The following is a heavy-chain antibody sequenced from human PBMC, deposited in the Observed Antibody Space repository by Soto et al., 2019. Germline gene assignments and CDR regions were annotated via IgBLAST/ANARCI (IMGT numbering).Heavy chain of an antibody. V-gene: IGHV4-59*01. D-gene: IGHD7-27*01. CDR2: IYYSGST. Sequence: TSETLSLTCTVSGGSISSYYWSWIRQPPGEGLEWIGYIYYSGSTNYNPSLKSRVTISVDTSKNQFSLKLSSVTAADTAVYYCARARTGDYFDYWGQGTLVTVSS. CDR1: GGSISSYY. J-gene: IGHJ4*02. CDR3: ARARTGDYFDY.